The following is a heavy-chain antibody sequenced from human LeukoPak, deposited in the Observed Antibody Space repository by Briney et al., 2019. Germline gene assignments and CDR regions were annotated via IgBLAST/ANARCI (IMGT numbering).Heavy chain of an antibody. J-gene: IGHJ6*02. CDR1: GFTFSSYW. V-gene: IGHV3-23*01. Sequence: HSGGSLRLSCAASGFTFSSYWMSWVRQAPGKGLEWVSTISGSGGAGTYYADSVKGRFTVSRDNSGNTLYLPMNSLRAEDTAVYYCVKDRGGSPFYGIDVWGQGTTVTVSS. CDR2: ISGSGGAGT. CDR3: VKDRGGSPFYGIDV. D-gene: IGHD1-26*01.